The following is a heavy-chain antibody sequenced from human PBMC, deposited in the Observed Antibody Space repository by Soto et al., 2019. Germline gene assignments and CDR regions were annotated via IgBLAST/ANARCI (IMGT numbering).Heavy chain of an antibody. Sequence: AVKVSCKASGFTFTSSAVQWVRQARGQRLEWIGWIVVGSGNTNYAQKFQERVTITRDMSTSTAYMELSSLRSEDTAVYYREAAYDIFPDPTRDYYYGMDVWGQGTTVTVSS. CDR2: IVVGSGNT. V-gene: IGHV1-58*01. CDR3: EAAYDIFPDPTRDYYYGMDV. D-gene: IGHD3-9*01. J-gene: IGHJ6*02. CDR1: GFTFTSSA.